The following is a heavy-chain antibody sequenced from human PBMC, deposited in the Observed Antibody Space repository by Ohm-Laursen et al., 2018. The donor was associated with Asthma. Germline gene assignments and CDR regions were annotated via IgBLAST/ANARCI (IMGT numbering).Heavy chain of an antibody. CDR2: ISYDGSNK. CDR3: AKDIVHGSGSYSYFDY. V-gene: IGHV3-30*18. D-gene: IGHD3-10*01. J-gene: IGHJ4*02. CDR1: GFTFSSYG. Sequence: SLRLSCSASGFTFSSYGMHWVRQAPGKGLEWVAVISYDGSNKYYADSVKGRFTISRDNSKNTLYLQMNSLRAEDTALYYCAKDIVHGSGSYSYFDYWGQGTLVTVSS.